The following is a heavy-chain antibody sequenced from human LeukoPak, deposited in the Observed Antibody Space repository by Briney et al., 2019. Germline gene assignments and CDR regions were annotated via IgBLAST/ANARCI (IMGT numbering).Heavy chain of an antibody. J-gene: IGHJ6*02. D-gene: IGHD3-10*01. Sequence: KYGESLKISCKGSGYRFTDYWIAWVRQMPGKGLEWMAIIYPGDSDTRYSPSFEGQVTISADKSISTAYLQWSSLKASDTAKYYCARSPMGWGYGMDVWGQGTTVTASS. CDR1: GYRFTDYW. V-gene: IGHV5-51*01. CDR3: ARSPMGWGYGMDV. CDR2: IYPGDSDT.